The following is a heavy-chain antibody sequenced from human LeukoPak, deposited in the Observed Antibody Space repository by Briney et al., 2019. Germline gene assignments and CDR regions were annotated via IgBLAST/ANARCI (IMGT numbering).Heavy chain of an antibody. CDR2: ISSESSYI. V-gene: IGHV3-21*01. Sequence: EGSLRLSCAASDFTFSTYSMNWVRQAPGKGLEWVSSISSESSYIYYADSVKGRFTISRDDAKKSLYLQMNSLRADDTAVYFCARYCSSSRCLYYYHMDVWGKGTTVTVSS. CDR1: DFTFSTYS. D-gene: IGHD2-2*01. J-gene: IGHJ6*03. CDR3: ARYCSSSRCLYYYHMDV.